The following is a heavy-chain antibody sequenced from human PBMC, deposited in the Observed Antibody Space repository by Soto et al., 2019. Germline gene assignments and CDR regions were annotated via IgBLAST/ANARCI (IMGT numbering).Heavy chain of an antibody. CDR1: GFTFSSYA. CDR2: ISGSGGST. V-gene: IGHV3-23*01. J-gene: IGHJ6*02. D-gene: IGHD6-6*01. CDR3: AKDDSSSSGRYYYYYGMDV. Sequence: EVQLLESGGGLVQPGGSLRLSCAASGFTFSSYAMSWVRQAPGKGLEWVSAISGSGGSTYYADSVKGRFTISRDNSKNTLYLKRNSLRAADTAVYYCAKDDSSSSGRYYYYYGMDVWGQGTTVTVSS.